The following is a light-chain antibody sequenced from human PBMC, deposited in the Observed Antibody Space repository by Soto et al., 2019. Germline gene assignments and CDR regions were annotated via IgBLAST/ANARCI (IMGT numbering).Light chain of an antibody. Sequence: QSALTQPPSASGTPGQRVTISCSGSSSNIGSNYVYWYQQLPGTAPKLLIYRNNQRPSGVPDRFSGSKSGTSASLAISGLRSEDEADYYSAAWDDSLSGRYVFGTGPKVTVL. J-gene: IGLJ1*01. CDR3: AAWDDSLSGRYV. V-gene: IGLV1-47*01. CDR1: SSNIGSNY. CDR2: RNN.